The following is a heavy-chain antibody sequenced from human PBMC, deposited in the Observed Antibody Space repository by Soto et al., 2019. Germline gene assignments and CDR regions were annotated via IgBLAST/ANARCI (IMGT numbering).Heavy chain of an antibody. Sequence: QLQLQESGPGLVKPSETLSLTCTVSGGSISSSSYYWGWIRQPPGKGLEWIGSIYYSGSTYYNPSLQSRVIISVDTSTNQFSLKLSSVTAAATAVYYCATHTPAISISDHWGQGTLVTVSS. CDR3: ATHTPAISISDH. V-gene: IGHV4-39*01. D-gene: IGHD2-15*01. J-gene: IGHJ4*02. CDR2: IYYSGST. CDR1: GGSISSSSYY.